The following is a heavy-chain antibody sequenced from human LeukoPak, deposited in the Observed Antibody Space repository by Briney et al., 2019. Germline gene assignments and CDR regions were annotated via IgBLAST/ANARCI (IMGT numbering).Heavy chain of an antibody. Sequence: GGSLRLSCAASGFTFDDYGMSWVRQAPGKGLEWVSGINWNGGSTGYADSVKGRFTISRDNSKNTLYLQMNSLRAEDTAVYYCAKPITYYDSNDYWGQGTLVTVSS. CDR3: AKPITYYDSNDY. D-gene: IGHD3-22*01. V-gene: IGHV3-20*04. CDR1: GFTFDDYG. CDR2: INWNGGST. J-gene: IGHJ4*02.